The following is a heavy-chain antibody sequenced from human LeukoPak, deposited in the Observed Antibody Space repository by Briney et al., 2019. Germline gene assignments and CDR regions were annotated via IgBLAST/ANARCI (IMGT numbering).Heavy chain of an antibody. V-gene: IGHV3-21*01. CDR1: GFTFSAYS. Sequence: GGSLRLSCAASGFTFSAYSMNWVRQAPGKGLEWVSSITETSHVYYAESVKGRFTISRDNAKNSLYLQMNSLRAEDTAVYYCARDYEMNAFDIWGQGTMVTVSS. CDR2: ITETSHV. CDR3: ARDYEMNAFDI. J-gene: IGHJ3*02. D-gene: IGHD3-3*01.